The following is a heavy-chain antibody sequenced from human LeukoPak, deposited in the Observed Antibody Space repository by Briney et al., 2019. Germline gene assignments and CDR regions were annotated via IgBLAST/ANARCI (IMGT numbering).Heavy chain of an antibody. D-gene: IGHD6-6*01. J-gene: IGHJ4*02. Sequence: GGSLRLSCAASGFTFSSYEMNWVRQAPGKGLEWLSYISSTGNTIYYADSVKGRFTISRDNAKNSLYLQMNSLRAEDTAVYYCARGPNYYSSSSHFESWGQGTLVTVSS. CDR3: ARGPNYYSSSSHFES. V-gene: IGHV3-48*03. CDR1: GFTFSSYE. CDR2: ISSTGNTI.